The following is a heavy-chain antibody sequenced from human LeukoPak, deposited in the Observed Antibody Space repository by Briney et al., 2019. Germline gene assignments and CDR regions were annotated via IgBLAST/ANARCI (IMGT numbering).Heavy chain of an antibody. V-gene: IGHV3-30*02. CDR1: GFTFSSYG. J-gene: IGHJ3*02. Sequence: PGGSLRLSCAASGFTFSSYGMHWVRQAPGKGLEWVAFIRYDGSNKYYADSVKGRFTISRDNSKNTLYLQMNSLRAEDTAVYYCARARGDNDFWSGYYTPDPFDIWGQGTMVTVSS. CDR3: ARARGDNDFWSGYYTPDPFDI. D-gene: IGHD3-3*01. CDR2: IRYDGSNK.